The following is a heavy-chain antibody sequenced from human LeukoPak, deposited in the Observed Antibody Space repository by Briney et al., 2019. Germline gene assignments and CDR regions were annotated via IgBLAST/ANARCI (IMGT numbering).Heavy chain of an antibody. CDR2: IIPILGIA. J-gene: IGHJ3*02. D-gene: IGHD3-22*01. CDR1: GGTFSSYA. CDR3: ARDSYYYDSSGNHAFGI. V-gene: IGHV1-69*04. Sequence: SVKVSCKASGGTFSSYAISWVRQAPGQGLEWMGRIIPILGIANYAQKFQGRVTITADKSTSTAYMELSSLRSEDTAVYYCARDSYYYDSSGNHAFGIWGQGTMVTVSS.